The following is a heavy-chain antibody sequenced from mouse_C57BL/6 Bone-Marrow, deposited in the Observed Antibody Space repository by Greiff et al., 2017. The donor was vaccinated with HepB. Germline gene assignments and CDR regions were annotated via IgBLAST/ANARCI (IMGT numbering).Heavy chain of an antibody. V-gene: IGHV1-9*01. D-gene: IGHD3-3*01. CDR1: GYKFTGYW. CDR2: IVPGGGST. CDR3: ARRGTPVLAN. Sequence: VQLQQSGAELMKPGASVKLSCKATGYKFTGYWIDWVKQRPGQGLEWIGEIVPGGGSTNYAEKFKGKATFTADTSSNTAYLQLSSLTSEDTAVYYCARRGTPVLANWGQGTPVTVSS. J-gene: IGHJ4*01.